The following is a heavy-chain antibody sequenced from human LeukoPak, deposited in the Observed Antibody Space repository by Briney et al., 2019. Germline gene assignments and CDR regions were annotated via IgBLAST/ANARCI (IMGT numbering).Heavy chain of an antibody. V-gene: IGHV1-8*02. CDR1: GYTFTGYY. CDR3: ARDGDGSDSGAFDI. D-gene: IGHD4-23*01. J-gene: IGHJ3*02. Sequence: ASVKVSCKASGYTFTGYYMHWVRQAPGQGLEWMGRINPNSGNTGSAQKFQGRVTITRDTSVGTAYMELSSLRSEDTAVYYCARDGDGSDSGAFDIWGQGTMVTVSS. CDR2: INPNSGNT.